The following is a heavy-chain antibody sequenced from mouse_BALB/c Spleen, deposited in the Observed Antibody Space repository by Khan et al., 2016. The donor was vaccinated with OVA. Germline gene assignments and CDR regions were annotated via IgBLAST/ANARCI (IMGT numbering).Heavy chain of an antibody. CDR2: VSTGGHYT. V-gene: IGHV5-6*01. CDR1: GFTFSTYG. J-gene: IGHJ3*01. CDR3: ARLAYYYDSEGFAY. D-gene: IGHD1-1*01. Sequence: EVELVESGGDVVKPGGSLKLSCAASGFTFSTYGMSWVRQTPDKRLEWVATVSTGGHYTYYPDTVKGRFTNSRDNAKNTLYLQMSSLKSEDTAMFYCARLAYYYDSEGFAYWGQGTLVTVSA.